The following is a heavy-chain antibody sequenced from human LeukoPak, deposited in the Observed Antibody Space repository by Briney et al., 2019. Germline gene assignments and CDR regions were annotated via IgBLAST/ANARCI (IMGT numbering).Heavy chain of an antibody. D-gene: IGHD6-19*01. V-gene: IGHV1-2*04. CDR1: GYTFTGYY. CDR2: INPNSGGT. Sequence: ASVKVSCKASGYTFTGYYIHWVRQAPGQGLEWMGWINPNSGGTNYAQKFQGWVTMTRDTSISTAYMELSRLRSDDTAVYYCAIAQRTARLNFDYWGQGTLVTVSS. CDR3: AIAQRTARLNFDY. J-gene: IGHJ4*02.